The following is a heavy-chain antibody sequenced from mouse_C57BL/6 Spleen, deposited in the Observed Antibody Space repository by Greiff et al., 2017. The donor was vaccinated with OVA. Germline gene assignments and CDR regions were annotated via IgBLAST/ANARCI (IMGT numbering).Heavy chain of an antibody. V-gene: IGHV1-59*01. CDR3: ARSGDYYGSTPDY. CDR1: GYTFTSYW. CDR2: IDPSDSYT. Sequence: QVQLQQPGAELVRPGTSVKLSCKASGYTFTSYWMHWVKQRPGQGLEWIGVIDPSDSYTNYNQKFKGKATLTVDTSSSTAYMQLSSLTSEDSAVYYCARSGDYYGSTPDYGGQGTTLTVSS. J-gene: IGHJ2*01. D-gene: IGHD1-1*01.